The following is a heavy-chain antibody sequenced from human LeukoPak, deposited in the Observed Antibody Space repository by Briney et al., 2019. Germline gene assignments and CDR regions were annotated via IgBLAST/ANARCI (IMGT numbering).Heavy chain of an antibody. CDR1: GFTFSSYA. J-gene: IGHJ4*02. V-gene: IGHV3-30-3*01. Sequence: GGSLRLSCAASGFTFSSYAFHWVRQAPGKGLEWVALISDHESGSNEYYAASVKGRFTISRDNSRKTLSLQMNTLRIEDTAVYYCARSRGYCGGEAQCDFTYWGQGTLVTVSS. D-gene: IGHD2-21*01. CDR2: ISDHESGSNE. CDR3: ARSRGYCGGEAQCDFTY.